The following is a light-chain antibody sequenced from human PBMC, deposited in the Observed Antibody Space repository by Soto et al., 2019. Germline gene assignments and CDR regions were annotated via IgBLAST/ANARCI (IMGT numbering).Light chain of an antibody. Sequence: QSVLTQPASVSGSLGQSITISCTGTSSDIGGYKYVSWYQPHPGKAPKLIIFEVSNRPSGVSDRFSGSNSGNTASLTISGLQAEDEADYYCPSYSIYRVLVFGGGTKLTVL. CDR3: PSYSIYRVLV. CDR2: EVS. CDR1: SSDIGGYKY. V-gene: IGLV2-14*01. J-gene: IGLJ3*02.